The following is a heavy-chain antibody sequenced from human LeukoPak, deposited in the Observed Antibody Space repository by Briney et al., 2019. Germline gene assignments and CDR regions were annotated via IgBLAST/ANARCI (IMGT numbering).Heavy chain of an antibody. Sequence: PGGSLRLSCAASGFTFSSYAMSWVRQAPGKGLEWVSGISERGGSTNYADSVKGRFIISRDTSKNTVYLQMNSLRVEDTAVYFCAKRGIVIRAVIIIGFHKEAYYFDYWGQGALVTVSS. CDR1: GFTFSSYA. D-gene: IGHD3-10*01. CDR3: AKRGIVIRAVIIIGFHKEAYYFDY. V-gene: IGHV3-23*01. CDR2: ISERGGST. J-gene: IGHJ4*02.